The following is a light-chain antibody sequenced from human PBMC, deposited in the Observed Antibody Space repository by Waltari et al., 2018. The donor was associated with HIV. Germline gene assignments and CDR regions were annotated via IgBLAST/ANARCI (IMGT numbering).Light chain of an antibody. CDR3: SSYTSSSTLV. CDR1: SMDVAGYNY. J-gene: IGLJ3*02. Sequence: QSALTQPASVSGSPGQSITISCTGTSMDVAGYNYVSLYQKHPGKAPKFMLYEVSNRPSGVFNRFSCSTSGNTASLTISGLQAEDEADYYCSSYTSSSTLVFGGGTNLTVL. CDR2: EVS. V-gene: IGLV2-14*01.